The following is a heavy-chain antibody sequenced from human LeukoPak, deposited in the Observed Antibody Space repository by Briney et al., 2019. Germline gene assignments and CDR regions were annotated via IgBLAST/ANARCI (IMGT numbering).Heavy chain of an antibody. Sequence: PSETLSLTCTVSGGSISSYYWSWIRQPPGKGLEWIGYIYYSGSTNYNPSLKSRVTISVDTSKNQFSLKLSSVTAADTAVYYCARDSRPAYYDILTGYYNDAFDIWGQGTMVTVSS. CDR1: GGSISSYY. V-gene: IGHV4-59*01. CDR2: IYYSGST. CDR3: ARDSRPAYYDILTGYYNDAFDI. D-gene: IGHD3-9*01. J-gene: IGHJ3*02.